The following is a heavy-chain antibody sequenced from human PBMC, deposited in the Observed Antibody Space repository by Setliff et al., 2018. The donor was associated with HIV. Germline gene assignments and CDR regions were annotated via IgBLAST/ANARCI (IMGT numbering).Heavy chain of an antibody. CDR3: AGDHPPEGDTFYYYGMDV. D-gene: IGHD3-10*01. CDR2: INAANGDT. CDR1: GYSFSTYA. J-gene: IGHJ6*01. V-gene: IGHV1-3*01. Sequence: ASEKVSCKSSGYSFSTYAMHWVRQAPGQSLEWMGCINAANGDTKHSQKFQDRVTITRDTSASTAYMELSGLRSEDTAVYYCAGDHPPEGDTFYYYGMDVWG.